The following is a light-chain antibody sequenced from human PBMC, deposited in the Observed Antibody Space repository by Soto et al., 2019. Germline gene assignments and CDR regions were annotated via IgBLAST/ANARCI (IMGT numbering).Light chain of an antibody. V-gene: IGKV3-20*01. J-gene: IGKJ1*01. Sequence: EIVLTQSPGTLSLSPGERATLSCRASQTVSTNYIAWYQKKPGRAPRLLIYGASNRATDIPDRFSGSGSGTDFTLTISRLEPEDSAVYYCQHYGGRWTFGQGTKVEIK. CDR2: GAS. CDR3: QHYGGRWT. CDR1: QTVSTNY.